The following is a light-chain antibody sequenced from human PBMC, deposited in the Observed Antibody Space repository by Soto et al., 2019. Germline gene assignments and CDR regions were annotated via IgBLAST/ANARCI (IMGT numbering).Light chain of an antibody. J-gene: IGKJ4*01. V-gene: IGKV3-20*01. CDR2: GAS. Sequence: EIVLTQSPGTLSLSPGERATLSCRASQSVSNNYLAWYQQKPGQAPRLVIYGASRRATGIPDRFSGSGSGTDFTLTISRLEPEDFAVYSCQQYGSSPLTFGGGTKVEIK. CDR1: QSVSNNY. CDR3: QQYGSSPLT.